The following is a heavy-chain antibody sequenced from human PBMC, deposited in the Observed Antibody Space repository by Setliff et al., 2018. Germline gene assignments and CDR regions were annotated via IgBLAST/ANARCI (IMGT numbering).Heavy chain of an antibody. CDR1: GGPFSGAS. Sequence: SETLSLTCTVSGGPFSGASIWSWIRQPPGKGLEFIGYVYHSGTAKYDPSLESRAIMSVDASKNQFSLKLSSVTAADTAIYYCARGGTYRYFDYWGQGTLVTVSS. CDR3: ARGGTYRYFDY. J-gene: IGHJ4*02. CDR2: VYHSGTA. V-gene: IGHV4-59*01.